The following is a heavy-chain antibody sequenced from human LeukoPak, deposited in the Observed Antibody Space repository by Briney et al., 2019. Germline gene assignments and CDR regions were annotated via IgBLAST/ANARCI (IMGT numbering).Heavy chain of an antibody. CDR3: VRLYDSSGLIDY. Sequence: SETLSLTCAVYGGSFSGYYWSWIRQPAGKGLEWIWRIYTSGSTNYNPSLKSRVTMSVDTSKNQFSLKLSSVTAADTAVYYCVRLYDSSGLIDYWGQGTLVTVSS. J-gene: IGHJ4*02. CDR1: GGSFSGYY. D-gene: IGHD3-22*01. V-gene: IGHV4-59*10. CDR2: IYTSGST.